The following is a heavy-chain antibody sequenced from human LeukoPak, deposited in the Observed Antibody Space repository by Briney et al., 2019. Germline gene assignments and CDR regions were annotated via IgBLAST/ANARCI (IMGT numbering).Heavy chain of an antibody. Sequence: ASVKVSCKASGYTFTSYGISWVRQAPGQGLEWMGWISAYNGNTNYAQKFQGRVTMTTDTSTSTAYMELRSLRSDDTAVYYCARGLNNYCTNGVCYTSDWFDPWGQGTLVTVSS. J-gene: IGHJ5*02. CDR3: ARGLNNYCTNGVCYTSDWFDP. CDR2: ISAYNGNT. CDR1: GYTFTSYG. D-gene: IGHD2-8*01. V-gene: IGHV1-18*01.